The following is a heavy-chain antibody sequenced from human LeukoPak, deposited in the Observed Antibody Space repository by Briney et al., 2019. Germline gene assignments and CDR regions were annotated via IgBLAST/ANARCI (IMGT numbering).Heavy chain of an antibody. CDR3: VRDYNYGSGSLYSYYDY. Sequence: GGALSLSCAASGFTFSHYWRHWVRQAPGRGLVWVSHINTDGSSRTYADSVKSRFTISRDNAKNTLYLQMNSLRADDTAVYYCVRDYNYGSGSLYSYYDYWGQGALVTVAS. V-gene: IGHV3-74*01. J-gene: IGHJ4*02. CDR2: INTDGSSR. D-gene: IGHD3-10*01. CDR1: GFTFSHYW.